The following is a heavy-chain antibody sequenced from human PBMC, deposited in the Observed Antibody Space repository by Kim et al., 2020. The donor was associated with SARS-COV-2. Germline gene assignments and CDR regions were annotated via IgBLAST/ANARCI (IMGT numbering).Heavy chain of an antibody. CDR3: ARAGYSYGFGYYYGMDV. Sequence: SVKVSCKASGGTFSSYAISWVRQAPGQGLEWMGGIIPIFGTANYAQKFQGRVTITADESTSTAYMELSSLRSEDTAVYYCARAGYSYGFGYYYGMDVWGQGTTVTVSS. D-gene: IGHD5-18*01. CDR1: GGTFSSYA. CDR2: IIPIFGTA. J-gene: IGHJ6*02. V-gene: IGHV1-69*13.